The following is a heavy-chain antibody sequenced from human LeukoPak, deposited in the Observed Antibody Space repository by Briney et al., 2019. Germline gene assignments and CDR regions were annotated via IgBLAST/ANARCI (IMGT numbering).Heavy chain of an antibody. CDR2: ISAYNGDT. D-gene: IGHD6-19*01. J-gene: IGHJ4*02. Sequence: ASVKVSCKTSGFTFTNYGISWVRQAPGQGLEWMGWISAYNGDTHYAQKFQGRLIMTTDKSTNTAYMELRSLRSDDTAVYYCARDHTNTSGWRAYFDYWGQGTLVTVSS. CDR3: ARDHTNTSGWRAYFDY. CDR1: GFTFTNYG. V-gene: IGHV1-18*01.